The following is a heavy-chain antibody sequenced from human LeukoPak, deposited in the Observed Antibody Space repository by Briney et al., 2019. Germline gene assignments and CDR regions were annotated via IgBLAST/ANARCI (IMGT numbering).Heavy chain of an antibody. D-gene: IGHD1-26*01. J-gene: IGHJ4*02. CDR3: TKDLHRSLDY. Sequence: GGSLRLSCAAAGFTFSNYGMHWVSQAPSNGLGWVAHIRFDESDKYYAESVEGRFAISRIISRRTVCMQMNSLRPEDTAAHYCTKDLHRSLDYRGQGTLVTVSS. CDR2: IRFDESDK. V-gene: IGHV3-30*02. CDR1: GFTFSNYG.